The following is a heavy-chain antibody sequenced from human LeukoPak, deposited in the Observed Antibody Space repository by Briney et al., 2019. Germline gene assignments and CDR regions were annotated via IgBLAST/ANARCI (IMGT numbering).Heavy chain of an antibody. CDR3: ARGWGVPYYALDA. V-gene: IGHV4-59*01. CDR2: VHYSGST. CDR1: GDSISTFY. D-gene: IGHD2-8*01. Sequence: TSETLSLTCIVSGDSISTFYWSWIRQSPGKGLEWIGYVHYSGSTNYNPSLKSRVTMSSDTSKNQFSLELTSVTAADTAVYSCARGWGVPYYALDAWGRGTTVIVSP. J-gene: IGHJ6*01.